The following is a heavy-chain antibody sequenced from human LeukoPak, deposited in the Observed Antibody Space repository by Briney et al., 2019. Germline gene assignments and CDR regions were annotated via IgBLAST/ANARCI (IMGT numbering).Heavy chain of an antibody. Sequence: ASVKVSCKASGYTFTGYYMHWVRQAPGQGLEWMGWINPNSGGTNYAQKFQGRVTMTRDTSISTAYMELSRLRSDDTAVYYCARAYHTMIVVVINRGDAFDIWGQGTMVTVSS. CDR2: INPNSGGT. J-gene: IGHJ3*02. V-gene: IGHV1-2*02. CDR1: GYTFTGYY. CDR3: ARAYHTMIVVVINRGDAFDI. D-gene: IGHD3-22*01.